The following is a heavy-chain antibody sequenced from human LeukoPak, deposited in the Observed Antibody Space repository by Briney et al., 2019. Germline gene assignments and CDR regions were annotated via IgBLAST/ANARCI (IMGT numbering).Heavy chain of an antibody. Sequence: SETLSLTCAFYGGSFSSYFWSWIRQPPGRGLEWIGEINHSGSTNYNPSLKSRITISVDTSKNQFSLKLSSVTAADTAVYYCARARISMIRGVKSVNWFDPGAREPWSPSPQ. CDR3: ARARISMIRGVKSVNWFDP. CDR1: GGSFSSYF. D-gene: IGHD3-10*01. CDR2: INHSGST. J-gene: IGHJ5*02. V-gene: IGHV4-34*01.